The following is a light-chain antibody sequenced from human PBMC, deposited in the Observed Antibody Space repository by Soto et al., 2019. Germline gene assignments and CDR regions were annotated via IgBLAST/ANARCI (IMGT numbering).Light chain of an antibody. Sequence: EIVMTQSPATLSVSPGERATLSCRASQSVSSNLAWYQQKPGQAPRLLIFGASTRATGIPARFRGSGSKTEFNLTISSLQSEYFAVYYCQHYNNWPPWTFGQGTKVEIK. J-gene: IGKJ1*01. V-gene: IGKV3-15*01. CDR3: QHYNNWPPWT. CDR2: GAS. CDR1: QSVSSN.